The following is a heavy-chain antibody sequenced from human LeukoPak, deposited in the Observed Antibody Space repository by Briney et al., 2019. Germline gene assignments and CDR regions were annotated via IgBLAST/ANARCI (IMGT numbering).Heavy chain of an antibody. J-gene: IGHJ4*02. D-gene: IGHD5-18*01. CDR1: GFTFSSYA. V-gene: IGHV3-23*01. CDR2: ISGSGGST. Sequence: PGGSLRLSCAASGFTFSSYAMSWVRQAPGKGLERVSAISGSGGSTYYADSVKGRFTISRDNSKNTLYLQMNSLRAEDTAVYYCARAKVGVGRVYSYGVAYYFDYWGQGTLVTVSS. CDR3: ARAKVGVGRVYSYGVAYYFDY.